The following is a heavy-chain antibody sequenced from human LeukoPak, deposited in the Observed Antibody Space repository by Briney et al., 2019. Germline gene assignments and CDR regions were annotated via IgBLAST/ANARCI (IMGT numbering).Heavy chain of an antibody. CDR1: GGTFSNYA. CDR2: ITPIFGTA. J-gene: IGHJ4*02. D-gene: IGHD3-10*01. Sequence: ASVKVSCKASGGTFSNYAINWVRQAPGQGLEWMGGITPIFGTANYLQKFQGRVTITADESTSTAYMELTRLRFQDTAIYYCARASSDGIAMATPFAYWGQGTLVTVSS. V-gene: IGHV1-69*13. CDR3: ARASSDGIAMATPFAY.